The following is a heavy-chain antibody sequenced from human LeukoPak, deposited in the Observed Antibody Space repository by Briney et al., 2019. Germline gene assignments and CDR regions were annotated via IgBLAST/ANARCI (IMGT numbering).Heavy chain of an antibody. Sequence: SETLSLTCIVSGGSVSSGSYYWSWIRQPPGKGLEWIGYIHYSGSSSYNPSLKSRVTISVDTSKSQFSLKLTSVTAADTAVYYCATRPPGEYYVPYLDFWGQGTLVTVSA. V-gene: IGHV4-61*01. CDR2: IHYSGSS. CDR3: ATRPPGEYYVPYLDF. J-gene: IGHJ4*02. D-gene: IGHD2/OR15-2a*01. CDR1: GGSVSSGSYY.